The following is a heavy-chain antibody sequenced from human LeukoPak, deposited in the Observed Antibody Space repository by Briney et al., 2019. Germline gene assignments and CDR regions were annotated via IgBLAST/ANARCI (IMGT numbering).Heavy chain of an antibody. CDR2: INHSGST. J-gene: IGHJ4*02. D-gene: IGHD5-18*01. CDR3: AVVDTAMVGVDY. V-gene: IGHV4-34*01. CDR1: GGSFSGYY. Sequence: SETLSLTCAVYGGSFSGYYWSWIRQPPGKGLEWIGEINHSGSTNYNPSLKSRVTISVDTSKNQFSLKLSSVTAADTAVYYCAVVDTAMVGVDYWGQGTLVTVSS.